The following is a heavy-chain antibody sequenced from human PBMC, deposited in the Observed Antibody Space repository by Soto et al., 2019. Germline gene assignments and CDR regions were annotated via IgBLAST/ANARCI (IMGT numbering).Heavy chain of an antibody. J-gene: IGHJ6*02. Sequence: QVQLVESGGGVVQPGGSLRLSCAASGFTFSSYGMHWVRQAPGKGLELMAVISYDGTNKYYADSVKGRFTISRDKSNNTLHLHMNSLRAEDTAVYYCAKSKLATHYDYYYGMDVWGQGTTVTVSS. V-gene: IGHV3-30*18. CDR2: ISYDGTNK. CDR3: AKSKLATHYDYYYGMDV. CDR1: GFTFSSYG.